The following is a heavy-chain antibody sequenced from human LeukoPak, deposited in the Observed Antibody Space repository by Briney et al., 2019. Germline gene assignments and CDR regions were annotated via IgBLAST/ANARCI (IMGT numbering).Heavy chain of an antibody. CDR3: ARDGEWELPPAFDI. CDR2: IYSGGST. D-gene: IGHD1-26*01. CDR1: GFTFSSYW. Sequence: GGSLRLSCAASGFTFSSYWMSWVRPAPGKGLEWVSVIYSGGSTYYADSVKGRFTISRDNSKNTLYLQMNSLRAEDTAVYYCARDGEWELPPAFDIWGQGTMVTVSS. V-gene: IGHV3-66*02. J-gene: IGHJ3*02.